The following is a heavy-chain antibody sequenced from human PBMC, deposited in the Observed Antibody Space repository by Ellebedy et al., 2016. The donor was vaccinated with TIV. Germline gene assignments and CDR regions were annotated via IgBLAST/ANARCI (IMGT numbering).Heavy chain of an antibody. CDR2: ISGNGISA. V-gene: IGHV3-23*01. J-gene: IGHJ6*02. Sequence: GESLKISCAASGFTFSNYAMSWVRQIPGKGLEWVSGISGNGISAYYAGSVEGRFTFSRDNSQNSLYLQMNSLRAEDTAVYYCAKGARDYSGGYYYYAMDVWGQGTTVTVSS. D-gene: IGHD2-15*01. CDR1: GFTFSNYA. CDR3: AKGARDYSGGYYYYAMDV.